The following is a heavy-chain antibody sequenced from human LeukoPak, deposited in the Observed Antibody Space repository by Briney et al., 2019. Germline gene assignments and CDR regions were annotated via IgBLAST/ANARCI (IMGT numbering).Heavy chain of an antibody. J-gene: IGHJ4*02. CDR2: ISGSGGST. CDR1: AFTFSSYA. Sequence: GGSLRFSCAASAFTFSSYAMSWVRQAPGKGLEWVSAISGSGGSTYYADSVKDQFTISRDKSKNTLYLQMDSLRAEDTPVYYCAKSQPLWDYFWSGYPFDYWGQGTLVTVSS. CDR3: AKSQPLWDYFWSGYPFDY. D-gene: IGHD3-3*01. V-gene: IGHV3-23*01.